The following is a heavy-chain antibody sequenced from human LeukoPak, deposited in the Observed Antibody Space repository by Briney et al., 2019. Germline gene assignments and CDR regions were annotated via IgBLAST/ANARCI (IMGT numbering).Heavy chain of an antibody. CDR3: AGVGCSGGSCYPPYWFDP. D-gene: IGHD2-15*01. J-gene: IGHJ5*02. Sequence: SVNLSCKASGGTFSSYAISWVRRAPGQGLEWMGRIIPILGIANYAQKFQGRVTITADKSTSTAYMELSSLRSEDTAVYYCAGVGCSGGSCYPPYWFDPWGKGTLDTVSS. V-gene: IGHV1-69*04. CDR1: GGTFSSYA. CDR2: IIPILGIA.